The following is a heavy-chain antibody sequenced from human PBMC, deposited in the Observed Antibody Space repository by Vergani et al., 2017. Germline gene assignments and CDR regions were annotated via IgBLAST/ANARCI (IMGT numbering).Heavy chain of an antibody. J-gene: IGHJ5*02. Sequence: VQLLESGGGLVQPGGSLRLSCAASGFTFSSYAMSWVRQAPGKGLEWIGEINHSGSTNYNPSLKSRVTISVDRSKNQFSLKLSSVTAADPTVYYWASEWLLPKRRWFDPWGQGTLVTVSS. D-gene: IGHD3-22*01. CDR3: ASEWLLPKRRWFDP. CDR2: INHSGST. CDR1: GFTFSSYA. V-gene: IGHV4-4*02.